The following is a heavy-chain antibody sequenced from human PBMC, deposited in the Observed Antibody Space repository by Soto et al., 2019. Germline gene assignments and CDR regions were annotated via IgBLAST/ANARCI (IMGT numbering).Heavy chain of an antibody. J-gene: IGHJ5*01. CDR2: TTYDGSKK. D-gene: IGHD2-15*01. V-gene: IGHV3-30*18. Sequence: QVQLVESGGGVVQPGKSLRLSCVASGFTFRSYAMHWVRQAPGQGLEWVAFTTYDGSKKDYAESVKGRFTVSRGNFENIIYLEMNSLRTEDTAAYYCAQEGPAHCSGGTCFSGWFDSWGHGTQVIVSS. CDR3: AQEGPAHCSGGTCFSGWFDS. CDR1: GFTFRSYA.